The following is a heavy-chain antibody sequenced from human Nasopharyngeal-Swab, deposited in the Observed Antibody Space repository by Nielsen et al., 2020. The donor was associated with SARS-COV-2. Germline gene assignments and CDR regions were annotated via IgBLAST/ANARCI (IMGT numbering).Heavy chain of an antibody. Sequence: VRQAPGKGLEWVAFIRYDGFNQHYADSVKGRFTISRDSFKNTLYLQLSSLRSEDTAVYYCARGAPNTVSALDYWGQGTPVTVS. J-gene: IGHJ4*02. D-gene: IGHD4-11*01. CDR2: IRYDGFNQ. CDR3: ARGAPNTVSALDY. V-gene: IGHV3-30*02.